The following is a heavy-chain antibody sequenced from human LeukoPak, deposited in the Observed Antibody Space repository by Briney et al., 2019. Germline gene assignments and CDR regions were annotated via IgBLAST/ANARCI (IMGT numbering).Heavy chain of an antibody. CDR1: GFTFSGYW. CDR3: VRVIRVLVVLAALPDY. CDR2: IRQDGGEK. Sequence: GGSLRLSCAASGFTFSGYWMTWVRQAPGKGLEWVANIRQDGGEKYYVDSVKGRFTISRDNAKNSLYLQMNSLRAEDTAVYYCVRVIRVLVVLAALPDYWGQGTLVTVSS. D-gene: IGHD2-15*01. V-gene: IGHV3-7*05. J-gene: IGHJ4*02.